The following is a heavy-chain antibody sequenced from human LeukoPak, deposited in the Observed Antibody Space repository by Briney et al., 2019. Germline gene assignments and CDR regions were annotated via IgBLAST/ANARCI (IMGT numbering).Heavy chain of an antibody. J-gene: IGHJ5*02. V-gene: IGHV1-18*01. CDR3: AREWIAAAGGGWFDP. CDR2: ISAYNGNT. Sequence: ASVKVSCKASGYAFTSYGISWVRQAPGQGLEWMGWISAYNGNTNYAQKLQGRVTMTTDTSTSTAYMELRSLRSDDTAVYYCAREWIAAAGGGWFDPWGQGTLVTVSS. D-gene: IGHD6-13*01. CDR1: GYAFTSYG.